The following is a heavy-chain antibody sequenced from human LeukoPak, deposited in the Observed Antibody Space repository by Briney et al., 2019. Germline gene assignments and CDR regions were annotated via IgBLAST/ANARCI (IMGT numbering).Heavy chain of an antibody. CDR2: IYSGGST. D-gene: IGHD2-21*01. V-gene: IGHV3-66*01. CDR1: EFSVGSNY. Sequence: PGGSLRLSCAASEFSVGSNYMTWVRQAPGKGLEWVSLIYSGGSTYYADSVKGRFTISRDNSKNTLSLQMNSLRAEDTAVYYCARSIFTFDYYDFYYMDVWGRGTTVTVSS. CDR3: ARSIFTFDYYDFYYMDV. J-gene: IGHJ6*03.